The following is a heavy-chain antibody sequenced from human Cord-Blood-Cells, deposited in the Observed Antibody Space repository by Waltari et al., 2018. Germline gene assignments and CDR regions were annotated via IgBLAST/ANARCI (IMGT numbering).Heavy chain of an antibody. D-gene: IGHD1-26*01. V-gene: IGHV4-34*01. CDR3: ATRYSGSYYAFDI. Sequence: QVQLQQWGAGLLKPSETLSITCAVYGGSFSGYYWSWIRQPPGKGLEWIGEINHSGSTNYNPSLKSRVTISVDTSKNQFSLKLSSVTAADTAVYYCATRYSGSYYAFDIWGQGTMVTVSS. J-gene: IGHJ3*02. CDR2: INHSGST. CDR1: GGSFSGYY.